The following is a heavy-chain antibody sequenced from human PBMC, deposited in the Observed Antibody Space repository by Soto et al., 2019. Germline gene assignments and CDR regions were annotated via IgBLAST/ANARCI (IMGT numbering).Heavy chain of an antibody. CDR3: ARDXSSSYYYDSRALGNFDY. V-gene: IGHV1-18*01. D-gene: IGHD3-22*01. J-gene: IGHJ4*02. Sequence: ASVKVSCKASGYTFTSYGISWVRQAPGQGLEWMGWISAYNGNTNYAQKLQGRVTMTTDTSTSTAYMELRSLRSDDTAVYYCARDXSSSYYYDSRALGNFDYWGQGTLVTVSS. CDR2: ISAYNGNT. CDR1: GYTFTSYG.